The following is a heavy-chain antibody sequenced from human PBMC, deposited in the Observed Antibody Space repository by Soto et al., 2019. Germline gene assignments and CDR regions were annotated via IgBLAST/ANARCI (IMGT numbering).Heavy chain of an antibody. V-gene: IGHV3-48*02. Sequence: EVQVVESGGGLVQPGGSLRLSCAASGFTFSSNSMNWVRQAPGKGLEWISYISSSSSTIYADSVKGRFTISRDNAKNPLYLQMNSLRDEDTAMYYCARVIWSGHLTSDLWGQGTLVTVSS. CDR1: GFTFSSNS. J-gene: IGHJ5*02. CDR2: ISSSSSTI. D-gene: IGHD3-3*01. CDR3: ARVIWSGHLTSDL.